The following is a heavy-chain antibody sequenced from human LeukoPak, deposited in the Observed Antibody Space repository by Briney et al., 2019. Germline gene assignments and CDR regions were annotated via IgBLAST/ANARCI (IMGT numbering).Heavy chain of an antibody. CDR2: ISAYNGNT. D-gene: IGHD3-10*01. CDR1: GYTFTSYG. Sequence: GASVKVSCKASGYTFTSYGISWVRQAPGQGLEWMGWISAYNGNTNYAQKLQGRVTMTTDTSTSTAYMELRSLRSDDTAVYYCARDRSYYYGSGSFYYYGMDVWGKGTTVTVS. J-gene: IGHJ6*04. V-gene: IGHV1-18*04. CDR3: ARDRSYYYGSGSFYYYGMDV.